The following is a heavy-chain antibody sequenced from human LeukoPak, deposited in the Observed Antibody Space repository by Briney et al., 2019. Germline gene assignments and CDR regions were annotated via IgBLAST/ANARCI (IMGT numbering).Heavy chain of an antibody. V-gene: IGHV3-23*01. CDR1: GFTFSSYA. CDR2: ISSTGGST. CDR3: AKDRRFLEWKDAFDV. J-gene: IGHJ3*01. D-gene: IGHD3-3*01. Sequence: GGSLRLSCAASGFTFSSYAMTWVRQAPGEGLEWVSGISSTGGSTYYTDSVKGRFAISRDNSKNTVYLQMNGLRADDTAVYYCAKDRRFLEWKDAFDVWGQGTMVTVSS.